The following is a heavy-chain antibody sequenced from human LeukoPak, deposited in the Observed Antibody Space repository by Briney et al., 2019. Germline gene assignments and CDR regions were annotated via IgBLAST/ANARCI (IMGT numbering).Heavy chain of an antibody. CDR1: GFTFSSYA. Sequence: QPGGSLRLSCAASGFTFSSYAMHWVRQAPGKGLEWVSAISGSGGSTYYADSVKGRFTISRDNSKNTLYLQMNSLRAEDTAVYYCAKVPSPTVVFRSYWYFDLWGRGTLVTVSS. D-gene: IGHD3-22*01. V-gene: IGHV3-23*01. CDR3: AKVPSPTVVFRSYWYFDL. J-gene: IGHJ2*01. CDR2: ISGSGGST.